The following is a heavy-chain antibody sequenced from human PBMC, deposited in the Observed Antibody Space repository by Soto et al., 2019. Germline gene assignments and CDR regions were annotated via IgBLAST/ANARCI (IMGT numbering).Heavy chain of an antibody. V-gene: IGHV4-4*02. CDR3: ARAIAVADTYLDY. CDR2: IYHSGST. D-gene: IGHD6-19*01. J-gene: IGHJ4*02. Sequence: SETLSLTCAVSGGSISSSNWWSWVRQPPGKGLEWIGEIYHSGSTNYNPSLKSRVTISVDKSKNQFSLKLSSVTAADTAVYYCARAIAVADTYLDYWGQGTLVTVS. CDR1: GGSISSSNW.